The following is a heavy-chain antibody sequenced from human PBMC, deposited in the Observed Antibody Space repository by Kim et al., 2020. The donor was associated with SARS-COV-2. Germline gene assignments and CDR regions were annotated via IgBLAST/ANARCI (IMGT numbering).Heavy chain of an antibody. Sequence: GGSLRLSCAASGFTFSSYAMSWVRQAPGKGLEWVSAISGSGGSTYYADSVKGRFTIPRDNSKNTLYLQMNSLRAEDTAVYYCAKGPYDIQYYYGMDVWGQGTTVTVSS. V-gene: IGHV3-23*01. CDR1: GFTFSSYA. D-gene: IGHD3-9*01. CDR2: ISGSGGST. J-gene: IGHJ6*02. CDR3: AKGPYDIQYYYGMDV.